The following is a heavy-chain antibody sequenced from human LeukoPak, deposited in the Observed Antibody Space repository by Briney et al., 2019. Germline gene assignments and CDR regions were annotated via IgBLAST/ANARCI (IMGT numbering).Heavy chain of an antibody. D-gene: IGHD3-3*01. CDR1: GGSISTCY. J-gene: IGHJ4*02. V-gene: IGHV4-59*01. CDR2: IYYSGST. Sequence: SSETLSLTCTVSGGSISTCYWSWIRQPREKGLEWLGYIYYSGSTNYNPSLESRLTMSVDTSKNQFSLKLSSVTAADTAVYYCARGADFSNGYSFFYWGQGTLVTVSS. CDR3: ARGADFSNGYSFFY.